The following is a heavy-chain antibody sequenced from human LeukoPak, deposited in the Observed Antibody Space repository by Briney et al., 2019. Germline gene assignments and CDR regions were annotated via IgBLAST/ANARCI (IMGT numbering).Heavy chain of an antibody. Sequence: ASVKVSCKASGGTFSSYAISWVRQAPGQGLEWMGWMNPNSGDTGYAQKFQGRVTMTRDTSITTAYMELSSLRSEDTAVYYCARGFSDYDGSDYAFSYYWGQGTQVTVSS. CDR2: MNPNSGDT. CDR1: GGTFSSYA. J-gene: IGHJ4*02. D-gene: IGHD3-22*01. CDR3: ARGFSDYDGSDYAFSYY. V-gene: IGHV1-8*02.